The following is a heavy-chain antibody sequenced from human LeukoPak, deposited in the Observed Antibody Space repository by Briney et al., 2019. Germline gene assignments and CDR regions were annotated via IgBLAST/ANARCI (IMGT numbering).Heavy chain of an antibody. V-gene: IGHV1-8*01. D-gene: IGHD3-3*01. J-gene: IGHJ5*02. CDR3: TRRSGLYNWFDP. CDR1: GYTFTSYD. CDR2: INPNSGNT. Sequence: GASVKVSCKASGYTFTSYDIHWVRQATGQGLEWMGWINPNSGNTGYAQKFQGRVTMTRNTSISTAYMEVSSLRSEDTAVYYCTRRSGLYNWFDPWGQGTLVTVSS.